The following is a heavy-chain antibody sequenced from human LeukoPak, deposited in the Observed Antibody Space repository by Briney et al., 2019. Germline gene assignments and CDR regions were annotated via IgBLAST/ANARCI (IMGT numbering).Heavy chain of an antibody. CDR2: IYYSGST. J-gene: IGHJ4*02. D-gene: IGHD4-23*01. CDR3: ARDSPFGNCDY. V-gene: IGHV4-61*03. CDR1: GGSISTSSYY. Sequence: SETLSLTCTVSGGSISTSSYYWSWIRQPPGKVLEWIGYIYYSGSTNYNPSLKSRVTMSVDTSKNHFSLKLSSVTAADTAVYYCARDSPFGNCDYWGQGALVTVPS.